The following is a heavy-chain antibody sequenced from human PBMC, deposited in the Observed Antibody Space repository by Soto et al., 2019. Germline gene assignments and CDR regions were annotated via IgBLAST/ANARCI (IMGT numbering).Heavy chain of an antibody. CDR1: GFTFTSYA. CDR2: ISGRGAMT. J-gene: IGHJ1*01. V-gene: IGHV3-23*04. D-gene: IGHD6-19*01. CDR3: AKPGVAVAGTDY. Sequence: EVQLVESGGGLVKPGGSLRLSCAASGFTFTSYALHWVRQAPGKGREGVSGISGRGAMTHYADSVKGRFTVSRDNSKNSLYMQMNSLRAGDTAVYYCAKPGVAVAGTDYWGQGTLVTVSS.